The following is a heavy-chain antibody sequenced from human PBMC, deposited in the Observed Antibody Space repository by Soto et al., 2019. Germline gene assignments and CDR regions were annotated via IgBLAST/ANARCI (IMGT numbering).Heavy chain of an antibody. V-gene: IGHV4-61*01. D-gene: IGHD6-6*01. J-gene: IGHJ4*02. CDR1: GGSVSSGSYY. CDR3: ARSSRIAARLSI. CDR2: IYYSGST. Sequence: SETLSLTCTVSGGSVSSGSYYWSWIRQPPGKGLEWIGYIYYSGSTNYNPSLKSRVTISVDTSKNQFSLKLSSVTAADTAVYYCARSSRIAARLSIWGQGTLVTVSS.